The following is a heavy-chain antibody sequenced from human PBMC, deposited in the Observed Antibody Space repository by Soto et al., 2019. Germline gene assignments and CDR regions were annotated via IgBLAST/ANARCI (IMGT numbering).Heavy chain of an antibody. D-gene: IGHD2-21*02. J-gene: IGHJ3*02. CDR2: IDPSDGST. Sequence: WASVKVSCKASGYSFTSYYIHWVRQAPGQGLEWMGIIDPSDGSTRYVQKFQGRVTMTRDSSTSTVYMELTSLRSEDTAVYFCARGREVVTAKLWASAFDIWGQGTVVTVSS. CDR3: ARGREVVTAKLWASAFDI. V-gene: IGHV1-46*01. CDR1: GYSFTSYY.